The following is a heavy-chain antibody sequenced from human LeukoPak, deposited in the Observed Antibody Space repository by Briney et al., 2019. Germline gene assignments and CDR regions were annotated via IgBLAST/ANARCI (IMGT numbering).Heavy chain of an antibody. CDR3: ARGRTDFDY. J-gene: IGHJ4*02. CDR2: ISSTSSTI. V-gene: IGHV3-48*02. Sequence: PGGSLRLSCAVSGFTFSYYSMIRVRQAPGKGLEWVSYISSTSSTIYYTDSVKGRFTISRDNAKNSLFLQMNSLRDEDTAMYYCARGRTDFDYWGQGTLVTVSS. CDR1: GFTFSYYS.